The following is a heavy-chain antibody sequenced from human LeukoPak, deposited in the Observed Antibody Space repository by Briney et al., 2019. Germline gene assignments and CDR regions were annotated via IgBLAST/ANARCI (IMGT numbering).Heavy chain of an antibody. CDR1: GGTFSSYA. D-gene: IGHD3-3*01. V-gene: IGHV1-69*06. J-gene: IGHJ4*02. CDR2: IIPIFGTA. CDR3: ARGPITTPHFDY. Sequence: GASVKVSCKASGGTFSSYAISWVRQAPGQGLEWTGGIIPIFGTANYAQKFQGRVTITADKSTSTAYMELTRLRSGDTAVYYCARGPITTPHFDYWGQGTLVTVSS.